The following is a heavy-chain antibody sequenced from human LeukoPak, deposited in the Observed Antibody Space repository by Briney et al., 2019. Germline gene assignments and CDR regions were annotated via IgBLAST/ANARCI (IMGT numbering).Heavy chain of an antibody. J-gene: IGHJ6*03. CDR1: GGSISSYY. V-gene: IGHV4-4*07. CDR3: AREIGDSSSWYWADYYYYYMDV. CDR2: IYTSGST. D-gene: IGHD6-13*01. Sequence: PSETLSLTCTVSGGSISSYYWSWIRQPAGKGLEWIGRIYTSGSTNYNPSLKSRVTMSVDTSKNQFSLKLSSVTAADTAVYYCAREIGDSSSWYWADYYYYYMDVWGKGTTVTVSS.